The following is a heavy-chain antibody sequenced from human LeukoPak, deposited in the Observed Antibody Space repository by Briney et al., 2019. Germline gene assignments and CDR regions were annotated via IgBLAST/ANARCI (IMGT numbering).Heavy chain of an antibody. CDR1: GFTFSSYA. D-gene: IGHD3-10*01. CDR2: ISGSGGST. J-gene: IGHJ4*02. CDR3: AKPRISRGSRQLDY. V-gene: IGHV3-23*01. Sequence: GGSLRLSCAASGFTFSSYAMSWVRQAPGKGLEWVSAISGSGGSTYYADSVKGRFTISRDNSKNTLYLQMNSLRAEDTAVYYCAKPRISRGSRQLDYWGQGTLVTVSS.